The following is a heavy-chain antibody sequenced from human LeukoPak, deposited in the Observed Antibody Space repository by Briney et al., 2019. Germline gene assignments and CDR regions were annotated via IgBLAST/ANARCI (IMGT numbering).Heavy chain of an antibody. D-gene: IGHD3-22*01. CDR1: GYTFTAYY. J-gene: IGHJ3*02. V-gene: IGHV1-2*02. CDR2: INPNSGGT. Sequence: ASVKVSCKASGYTFTAYYMHWVRQAPGQGLEWMGWINPNSGGTNYAQKFQGRVTMTRDTSISTAYMELSRLRSDDTAVYYCARDYYDSSGFGAFDIWGQRTMVTVSS. CDR3: ARDYYDSSGFGAFDI.